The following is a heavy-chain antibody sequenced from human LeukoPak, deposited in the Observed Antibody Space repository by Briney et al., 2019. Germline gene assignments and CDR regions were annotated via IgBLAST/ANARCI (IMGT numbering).Heavy chain of an antibody. CDR3: ARAYCSSTSCSPYNWFDP. J-gene: IGHJ5*02. CDR1: GGSISSYY. CDR2: IYYSGST. V-gene: IGHV4-59*01. D-gene: IGHD2-2*01. Sequence: PSETLSLTCTVSGGSISSYYWSWIRQPPGKGLEWIGYIYYSGSTNYNPSLKSRVTISVDTSKNQFSLKLSSVTAADTAVYYCARAYCSSTSCSPYNWFDPWGQGTLVTVSS.